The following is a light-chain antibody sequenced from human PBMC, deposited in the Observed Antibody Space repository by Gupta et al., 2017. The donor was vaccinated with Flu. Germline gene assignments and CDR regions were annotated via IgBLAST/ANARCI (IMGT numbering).Light chain of an antibody. Sequence: EIVLTQSPGTLSLSPGERATLSCRASQSVSSSYLAWYQQKPGQAPRLLIYGASSRATGITDMFSGSGSGTEFTLTISRREPEDFAVYYCQHEGSSPLTFGRGTKVDIK. J-gene: IGKJ4*01. CDR1: QSVSSSY. CDR2: GAS. V-gene: IGKV3-20*01. CDR3: QHEGSSPLT.